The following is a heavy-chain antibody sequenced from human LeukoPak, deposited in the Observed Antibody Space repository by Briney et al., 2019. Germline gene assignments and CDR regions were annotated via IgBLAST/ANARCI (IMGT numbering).Heavy chain of an antibody. D-gene: IGHD3-3*01. Sequence: GGSLRLSCAASGFTFSSYAMSWVRQAPGKGREWVSAISGSGGSTYYADSVKGRFTISRDNSKNTLYLQMNSLRAEDTAVYYCAKSLKFWRGYSEDYWGQGTLVTVSS. CDR2: ISGSGGST. CDR1: GFTFSSYA. V-gene: IGHV3-23*01. CDR3: AKSLKFWRGYSEDY. J-gene: IGHJ4*02.